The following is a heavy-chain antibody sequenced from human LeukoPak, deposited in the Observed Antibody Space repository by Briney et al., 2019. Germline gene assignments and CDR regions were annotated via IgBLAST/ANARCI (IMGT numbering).Heavy chain of an antibody. CDR2: VSSSSSYI. J-gene: IGHJ4*02. CDR1: GFTFSSYS. V-gene: IGHV3-21*01. Sequence: GGSLRLSCAASGFTFSSYSMNWVRRAPGKGLEWVSSVSSSSSYIYYADSVKGRFTISRDNAKNSLYLQMNSLRAEDTAVYYCAREEQWSPDFFDYWGQGTLVTVSS. D-gene: IGHD6-19*01. CDR3: AREEQWSPDFFDY.